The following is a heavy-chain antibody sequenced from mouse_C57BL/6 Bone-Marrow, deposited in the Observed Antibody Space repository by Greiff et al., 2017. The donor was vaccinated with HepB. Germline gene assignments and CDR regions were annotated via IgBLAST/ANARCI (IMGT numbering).Heavy chain of an antibody. J-gene: IGHJ3*01. CDR1: GYTFTSYW. D-gene: IGHD1-1*01. CDR2: INPSNGGT. V-gene: IGHV1-53*01. CDR3: ARYGSSYVRVWFAY. Sequence: QVQLKQPGTELVKPGASVKLSCKASGYTFTSYWMHWVKQRPGQGLEWIGNINPSNGGTNYNEKFKSKATLTVDKSSSTAYMQLSSLTSEDSAVYYCARYGSSYVRVWFAYWGQGTLVTVSA.